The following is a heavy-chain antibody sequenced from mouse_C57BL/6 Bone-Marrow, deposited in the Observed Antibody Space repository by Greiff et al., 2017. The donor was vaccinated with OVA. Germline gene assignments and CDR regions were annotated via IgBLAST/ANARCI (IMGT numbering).Heavy chain of an antibody. V-gene: IGHV1-61*01. CDR3: AGHVKGFDY. Sequence: QVQLQQPGAELVRPGSSVKLSCKASGYTFTSYWMEWVKQRPGQGLEWIGNIYPSDSETHYNQKFKDKATLTVDKSSSTAYMQLSSLTSEDSAVYYCAGHVKGFDYWGQGTTLTVSS. CDR2: IYPSDSET. J-gene: IGHJ2*01. CDR1: GYTFTSYW.